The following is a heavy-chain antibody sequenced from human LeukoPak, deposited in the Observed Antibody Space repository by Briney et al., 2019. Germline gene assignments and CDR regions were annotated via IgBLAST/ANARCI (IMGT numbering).Heavy chain of an antibody. CDR1: GFTFSSYV. V-gene: IGHV3-30-3*01. J-gene: IGHJ4*02. CDR3: AKAGSNGDLDS. Sequence: GRCLRLSCEVSGFTFSSYVMHWVRQAPGKGLEWLAIISHQGGTQVYADSVKGRFTVSRDNPNNRLDLEMNSLRPEDTAVYYCAKAGSNGDLDSWGQGALVTVSS. CDR2: ISHQGGTQ.